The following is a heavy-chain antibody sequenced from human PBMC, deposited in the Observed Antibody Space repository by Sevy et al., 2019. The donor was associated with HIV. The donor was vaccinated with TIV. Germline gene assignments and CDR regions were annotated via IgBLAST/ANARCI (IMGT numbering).Heavy chain of an antibody. D-gene: IGHD3-3*01. CDR1: GFNFSSYG. J-gene: IGHJ3*02. V-gene: IGHV3-30*18. Sequence: GESLKISCAASGFNFSSYGMHWVRQAPGKGLEWVAVISYDGSIKYYAESVKGRFTISRDNSKNTLYLQISSLRAEDTAVYYCAKESGSYYDFWSGHDAFDIWGQGTIVTVSS. CDR2: ISYDGSIK. CDR3: AKESGSYYDFWSGHDAFDI.